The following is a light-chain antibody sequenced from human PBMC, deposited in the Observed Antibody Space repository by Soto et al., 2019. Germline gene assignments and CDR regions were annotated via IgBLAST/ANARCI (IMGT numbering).Light chain of an antibody. V-gene: IGKV3-20*01. CDR3: QQDGASPFN. J-gene: IGKJ2*01. CDR1: QSVPNNY. CDR2: GAS. Sequence: IALTQSPGTVSLSPGERATLSCRARQSVPNNYIAWYQHKPRQAPRLLIYGASKRATGIPDRFRGSGSGTELPLTISTLPPEDCARYYGQQDGASPFNFGQGNKREIK.